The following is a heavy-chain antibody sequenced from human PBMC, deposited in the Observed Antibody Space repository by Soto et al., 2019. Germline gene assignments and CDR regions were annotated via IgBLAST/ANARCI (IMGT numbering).Heavy chain of an antibody. CDR1: GFTFSNSA. J-gene: IGHJ4*02. CDR3: ARAYSSGWVGCFDY. CDR2: ISSDGSRK. D-gene: IGHD6-19*01. Sequence: QVQLVESGGGVVLPGRSLRLSCATSGFTFSNSAIHWVRQAPGKGLEWVAVISSDGSRKYYADSVKGRFTISRDDSKNTVDLHMNSLRPEDTSVYYCARAYSSGWVGCFDYWGQGTQVTVSS. V-gene: IGHV3-30-3*01.